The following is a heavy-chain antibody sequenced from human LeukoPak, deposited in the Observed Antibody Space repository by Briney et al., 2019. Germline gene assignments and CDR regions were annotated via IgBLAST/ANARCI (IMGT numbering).Heavy chain of an antibody. CDR1: GGSFSGYY. J-gene: IGHJ3*02. V-gene: IGHV4-34*01. Sequence: SETLSLTCAVYGGSFSGYYWSWIRQPPGKGLEWIGEINHSGSTNYNPSLKSRVTISVDTSKNQFSLKLSSVTAADTAVYYCARGEGMGITIFGVVLKTNDAFDIWGQGTMVTVSS. D-gene: IGHD3-3*01. CDR3: ARGEGMGITIFGVVLKTNDAFDI. CDR2: INHSGST.